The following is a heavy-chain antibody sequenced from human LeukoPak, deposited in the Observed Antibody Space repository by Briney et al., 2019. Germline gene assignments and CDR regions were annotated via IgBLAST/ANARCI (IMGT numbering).Heavy chain of an antibody. V-gene: IGHV4-59*01. Sequence: SETLSLTCSVSGGFINSYYWSWIRQSPGKGLEWIGYIYYTGATYYNPSLESRVTISIDTSKRQLSLELRSVTAADSAVYYCASFSSLGSGSDDAFDIWGQGTMVTVSS. J-gene: IGHJ3*02. D-gene: IGHD3-10*01. CDR2: IYYTGAT. CDR1: GGFINSYY. CDR3: ASFSSLGSGSDDAFDI.